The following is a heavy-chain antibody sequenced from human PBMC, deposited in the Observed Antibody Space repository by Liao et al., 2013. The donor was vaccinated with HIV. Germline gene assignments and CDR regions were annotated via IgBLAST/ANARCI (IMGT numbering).Heavy chain of an antibody. CDR3: ARDRMIRGLIITSWLDP. Sequence: QVQLQESGPGLVKPSETLSLTCSVSGDSISSYCWNWVRQSAGKGLEWIGRVYTNGSTNYNPSLKSRVTVSVDTSKNQFSLKLSSVTAADTAVYYCARDRMIRGLIITSWLDPWGQGTLVTVSS. CDR2: VYTNGST. J-gene: IGHJ5*02. CDR1: GDSISSYC. V-gene: IGHV4-4*07. D-gene: IGHD3-10*01.